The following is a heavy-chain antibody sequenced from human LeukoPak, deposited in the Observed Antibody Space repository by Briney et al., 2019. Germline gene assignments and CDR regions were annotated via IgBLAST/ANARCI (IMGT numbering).Heavy chain of an antibody. J-gene: IGHJ4*02. CDR1: GFTFSSYG. CDR2: IWYDGSNK. D-gene: IGHD2-2*01. V-gene: IGHV3-33*06. Sequence: GGSLRLSCAASGFTFSSYGMHWVRQAPGKGLEWVAVIWYDGSNKYHADSVKGRFTISRDNSKNTLYLHMNSLRTEDTAVYYCAKTPVYCSSTSCYYFDYWGQGTLVTVSS. CDR3: AKTPVYCSSTSCYYFDY.